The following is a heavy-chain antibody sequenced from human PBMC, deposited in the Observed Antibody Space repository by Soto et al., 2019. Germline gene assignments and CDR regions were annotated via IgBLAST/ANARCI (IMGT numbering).Heavy chain of an antibody. CDR3: DRDASRGDSSAFDL. CDR1: GFTFSDHH. CDR2: SRNKARGYTT. V-gene: IGHV3-72*01. Sequence: EVQLVESGGGLVQPGGSLRLSCAASGFTFSDHHIDWVRQAPGKGLEWVGRSRNKARGYTTEYAPSVKGRFTISRDASRSSVFLEMYSLKIDDTAMYYCDRDASRGDSSAFDLWGQGTMVTVSS. D-gene: IGHD3-10*01. J-gene: IGHJ3*01.